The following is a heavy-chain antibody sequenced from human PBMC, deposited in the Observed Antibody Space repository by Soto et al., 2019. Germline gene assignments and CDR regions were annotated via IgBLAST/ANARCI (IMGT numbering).Heavy chain of an antibody. CDR1: GFTFSYG. CDR2: ISYDSSNK. J-gene: IGHJ4*02. D-gene: IGHD2-15*01. Sequence: VQLLESGGGLIQPGGSLRLSCAASGFTFSYGIHWLRQAPGKGLEWVAYISYDSSNKFYGDSVKCRFTISRDNSKNTAFVQMNSLRAEDTAVYYCAKLVIGYCSGNTCDDYWGQGTLVAVSS. CDR3: AKLVIGYCSGNTCDDY. V-gene: IGHV3-30*18.